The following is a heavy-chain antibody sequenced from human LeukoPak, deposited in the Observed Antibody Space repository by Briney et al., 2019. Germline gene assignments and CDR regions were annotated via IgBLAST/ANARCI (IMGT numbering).Heavy chain of an antibody. CDR1: GGTFSSYA. D-gene: IGHD1-14*01. J-gene: IGHJ6*02. CDR3: ARVGEPMDAYYYYGMDV. Sequence: SVKVSCKASGGTFSSYAISWVRQAPGQGLEWMGGIIPIFGTANYAQKFQGRVTITADESTSTAYMELSSLRSEDTAVYYCARVGEPMDAYYYYGMDVWGQGTTVTVSS. V-gene: IGHV1-69*13. CDR2: IIPIFGTA.